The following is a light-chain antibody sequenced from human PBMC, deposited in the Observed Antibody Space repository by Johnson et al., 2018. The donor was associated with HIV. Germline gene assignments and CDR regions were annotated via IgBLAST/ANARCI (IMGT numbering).Light chain of an antibody. V-gene: IGLV1-51*02. J-gene: IGLJ1*01. Sequence: QSILTQPPSVSAAPGQKVTISCSGSSSNIGNNYVSWYQQLPGTAPKLLICENNKRPSGIPDRFSGSKSGTSATLGITGLQTGDEADNYCGTWDISLSVGYVFGTGTKVTVL. CDR2: ENN. CDR3: GTWDISLSVGYV. CDR1: SSNIGNNY.